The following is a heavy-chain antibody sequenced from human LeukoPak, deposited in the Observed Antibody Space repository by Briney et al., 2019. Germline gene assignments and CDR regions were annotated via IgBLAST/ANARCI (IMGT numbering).Heavy chain of an antibody. Sequence: SETLSLTCAASGYSISTGRYWGWIRQPRGKGLEWIGSIYHSGSTYYNPSLKSRVTISVDTSKNHFSLNLRSVTAADTAVYYCARSLSTAGIDYWGQGTLVTVSS. CDR3: ARSLSTAGIDY. V-gene: IGHV4-38-2*01. CDR1: GYSISTGRY. J-gene: IGHJ4*02. CDR2: IYHSGST. D-gene: IGHD2-2*01.